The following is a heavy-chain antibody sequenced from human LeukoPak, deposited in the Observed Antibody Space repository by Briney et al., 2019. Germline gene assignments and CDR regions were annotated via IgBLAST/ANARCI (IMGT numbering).Heavy chain of an antibody. CDR3: ARGATAYFDS. CDR2: TYYRSKWYY. J-gene: IGHJ4*02. V-gene: IGHV6-1*01. Sequence: SQALSLTCAISGDSVSSDSAAWNWVRQSPSRGLEWLGRTYYRSKWYYNYAESVKSRITINPDTSKNQFSLQLNSVTPEDTAVYYCARGATAYFDSWGQGTLVTVSS. D-gene: IGHD5-12*01. CDR1: GDSVSSDSAA.